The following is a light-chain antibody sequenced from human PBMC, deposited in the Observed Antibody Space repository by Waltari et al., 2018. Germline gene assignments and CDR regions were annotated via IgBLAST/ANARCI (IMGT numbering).Light chain of an antibody. CDR3: QSYDSSLTAHL. Sequence: QSVPTQPPSVSGAPWQRVTMSCTGSNSNIGGFKVYWYQQLPGMAPKLLIYDNNKRPSGVSDRFSGSKSGASASLTITGLQTEDEADYYCQSYDSSLTAHLFGGGTRLTVL. J-gene: IGLJ2*01. CDR2: DNN. V-gene: IGLV1-40*01. CDR1: NSNIGGFK.